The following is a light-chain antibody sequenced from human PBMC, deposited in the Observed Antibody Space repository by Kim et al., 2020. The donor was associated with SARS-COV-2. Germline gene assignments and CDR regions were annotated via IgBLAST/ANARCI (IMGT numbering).Light chain of an antibody. CDR1: SLRSYY. Sequence: GQTGRITGQGDSLRSYYATWYQQKPGQAPVLVIYAKNIRPSGIPGRFSGSSSGNTASLTITGAQAEDEADYYCNSRDSSGNHPWVFGGGTQLTVL. V-gene: IGLV3-19*01. J-gene: IGLJ3*02. CDR3: NSRDSSGNHPWV. CDR2: AKN.